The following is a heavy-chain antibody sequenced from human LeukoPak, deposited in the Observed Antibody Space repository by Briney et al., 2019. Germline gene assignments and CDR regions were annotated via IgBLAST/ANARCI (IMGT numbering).Heavy chain of an antibody. CDR2: IKSKTDGGTT. CDR1: GFTFTNAW. Sequence: AGGSLRLSCAASGFTFTNAWMSWVRHAPGKGLEGVGRIKSKTDGGTTDYAAPVKGRFTISRDDSKNTLYLQMNSLKIEDTGVYYCTVGGRDYCSKGVCYVYWGQGTLVTVSS. J-gene: IGHJ4*02. V-gene: IGHV3-15*01. D-gene: IGHD2-8*01. CDR3: TVGGRDYCSKGVCYVY.